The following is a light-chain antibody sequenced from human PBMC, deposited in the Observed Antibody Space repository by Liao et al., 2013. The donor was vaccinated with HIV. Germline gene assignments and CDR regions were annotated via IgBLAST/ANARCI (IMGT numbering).Light chain of an antibody. V-gene: IGLV3-21*01. J-gene: IGLJ3*02. CDR1: NIGKKN. CDR2: YDS. Sequence: SYELTQPPSVSVAPGKTASITCGGDNIGKKNVHWYLQKPGQAPVLLIYYDSDRPSGIPERFSGSSSGNTATLTISGTQTMDEADYYCQTWDSGWVFGGGTKLTVL. CDR3: QTWDSGWV.